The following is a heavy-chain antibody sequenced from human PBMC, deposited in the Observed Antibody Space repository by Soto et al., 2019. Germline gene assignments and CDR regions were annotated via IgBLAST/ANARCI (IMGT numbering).Heavy chain of an antibody. V-gene: IGHV4-61*01. Sequence: SETLSLTCTVSGGSVSSGSYYWSWIRQPLRKGLEWIGYLYDSGRTNYNPSLKRRITISVDQSKNQCSLKLSSVTAADAAVYYCARSLGYCSGGSCYHWFDPWGQGTLVTVSS. CDR1: GGSVSSGSYY. J-gene: IGHJ5*02. CDR3: ARSLGYCSGGSCYHWFDP. CDR2: LYDSGRT. D-gene: IGHD2-15*01.